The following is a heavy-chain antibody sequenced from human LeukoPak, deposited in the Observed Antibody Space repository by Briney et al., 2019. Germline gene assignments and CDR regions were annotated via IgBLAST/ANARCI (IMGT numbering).Heavy chain of an antibody. CDR1: GGTFSSYA. D-gene: IGHD6-6*01. J-gene: IGHJ6*03. CDR3: ARDSFEYSSSMSYYYYMDV. CDR2: INPNSGGT. Sequence: ASVKVSCKASGGTFSSYAISWVRQAPGQGLEWMGWINPNSGGTNYAQKFQGRVTMTRDTSISTAYMELSRLRSDDTAVYYRARDSFEYSSSMSYYYYMDVWGKGTTVTVSS. V-gene: IGHV1-2*02.